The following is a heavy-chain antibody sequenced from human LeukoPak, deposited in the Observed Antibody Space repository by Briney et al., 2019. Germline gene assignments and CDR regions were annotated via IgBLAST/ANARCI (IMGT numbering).Heavy chain of an antibody. CDR1: GYTFTGYY. D-gene: IGHD4-17*01. J-gene: IGHJ4*02. CDR3: ARLPAGATVTTC. CDR2: INPNSGGT. V-gene: IGHV1-2*02. Sequence: ASVTVSCKASGYTFTGYYIHWVRQAPGQGLEWMGWINPNSGGTNYAQKFQGRVTMTRDTSISTASMELSRLRSDDTAVYYCARLPAGATVTTCWGQGALVTVSS.